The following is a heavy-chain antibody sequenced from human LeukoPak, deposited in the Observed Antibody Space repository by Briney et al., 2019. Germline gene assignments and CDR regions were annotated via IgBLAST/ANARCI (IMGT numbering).Heavy chain of an antibody. V-gene: IGHV1-46*03. CDR3: ARVKGLSYCSSTSCLGDAFDI. J-gene: IGHJ3*02. D-gene: IGHD2-2*01. Sequence: ASVKVSCKASGGTFSSYAISWVRQAPGQGLEWMGIINPSGGSTSYAQKFQGRVTMTRDTSTSTVYMELSSLRSEDTAVYYCARVKGLSYCSSTSCLGDAFDIWGQGTMVTVSS. CDR1: GGTFSSYA. CDR2: INPSGGST.